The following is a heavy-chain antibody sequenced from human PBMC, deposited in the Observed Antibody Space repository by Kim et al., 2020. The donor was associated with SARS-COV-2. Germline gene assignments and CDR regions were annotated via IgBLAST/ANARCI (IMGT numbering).Heavy chain of an antibody. J-gene: IGHJ4*02. V-gene: IGHV4-59*01. CDR1: GGSISSYY. CDR2: IYYSGST. D-gene: IGHD2-2*02. CDR3: ARSPRPLLYIGDYFDY. Sequence: SETLSLTCTVSGGSISSYYWSWIRQPPGKGLEWIGYIYYSGSTNYNPSLKSRVTISVDTSKNQFSLKLSSVTAADTAVYYCARSPRPLLYIGDYFDYWGQGTLVTVSS.